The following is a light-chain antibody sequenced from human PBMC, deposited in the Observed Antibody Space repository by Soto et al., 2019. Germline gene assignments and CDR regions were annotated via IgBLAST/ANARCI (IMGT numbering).Light chain of an antibody. CDR3: QRYYSYPPWA. V-gene: IGKV1-8*01. CDR2: AAS. J-gene: IGKJ1*01. Sequence: AIRMTQSPSSLSASTGDRVTITCRASQGISSYLAWYQQKPGKAPKLLIYAASTLQSGVPSRSSGSGSGTDFTLTISCLQSEDFATYYCQRYYSYPPWAFGQGTKVDIK. CDR1: QGISSY.